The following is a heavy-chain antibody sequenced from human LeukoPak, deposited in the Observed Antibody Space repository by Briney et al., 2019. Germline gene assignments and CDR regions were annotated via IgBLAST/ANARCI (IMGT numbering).Heavy chain of an antibody. J-gene: IGHJ6*04. CDR3: ARPSGRLTTITDLDV. CDR1: GFTFSSHW. CDR2: IDQDGSEK. V-gene: IGHV3-7*03. D-gene: IGHD6-25*01. Sequence: GGSLRLSCAASGFTFSSHWMHWVRQAPGKGLEWVANIDQDGSEKYYLDSARGRFTISRDNAKNSLYLEMNSLRVEDTGVYFCARPSGRLTTITDLDVWGKGTTVTVSS.